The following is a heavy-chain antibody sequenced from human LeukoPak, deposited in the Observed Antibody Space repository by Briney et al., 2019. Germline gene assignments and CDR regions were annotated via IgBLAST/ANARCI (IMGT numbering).Heavy chain of an antibody. Sequence: ASVKVSCKASGGTFSSYAISWVRQAPGQGLEWMGRIIPILGTANYAQRFQGRVTITTDDSTSTAYMELSSLRSEDTAVYYCARASSSWYSGWAFDIWGQGTMVTVSS. CDR3: ARASSSWYSGWAFDI. CDR1: GGTFSSYA. CDR2: IIPILGTA. D-gene: IGHD6-13*01. J-gene: IGHJ3*02. V-gene: IGHV1-69*11.